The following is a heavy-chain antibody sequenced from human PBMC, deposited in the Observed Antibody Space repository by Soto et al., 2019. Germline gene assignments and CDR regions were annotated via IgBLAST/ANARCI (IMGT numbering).Heavy chain of an antibody. Sequence: ASVKVSCKASGYTFTSYYMHWVRQAPGQGLEWMGIINPSGGSTSYAQKFQGRVTMTRVTSTSTVYMELSSLRSEDTAVYYCARQGIVVVPAAMNYYYGMDVWGQGTTVTVSS. CDR3: ARQGIVVVPAAMNYYYGMDV. CDR2: INPSGGST. D-gene: IGHD2-2*01. V-gene: IGHV1-46*01. J-gene: IGHJ6*02. CDR1: GYTFTSYY.